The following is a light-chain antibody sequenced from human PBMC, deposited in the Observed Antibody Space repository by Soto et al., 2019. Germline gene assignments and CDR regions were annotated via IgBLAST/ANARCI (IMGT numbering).Light chain of an antibody. J-gene: IGKJ4*01. CDR2: GIS. CDR1: QSVGSS. CDR3: QQYNHWPLT. Sequence: EMVMTQSPATLSVSPGERATLSCRASQSVGSSLAWYQQEPGQAPRLPIYGISTRATGLPGRFSGSGFGTEFTLSISSLHSEDLAVYYFQQYNHWPLTFGGGTKVDIK. V-gene: IGKV3-15*01.